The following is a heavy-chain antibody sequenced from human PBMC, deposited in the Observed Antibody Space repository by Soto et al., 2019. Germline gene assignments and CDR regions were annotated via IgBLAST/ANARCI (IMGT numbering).Heavy chain of an antibody. D-gene: IGHD4-17*01. Sequence: SEPLSLTCNVSCGSLTNSSYYWGWIRQSPGKGLEWIGSVYYRGRSYSKSSVKSRVTISVDTSKNRFSLSLNSVTASDTAVYFCVSQRTTVPTQAYFDYWGPGALVTVSS. J-gene: IGHJ4*02. V-gene: IGHV4-39*01. CDR2: VYYRGRS. CDR1: CGSLTNSSYY. CDR3: VSQRTTVPTQAYFDY.